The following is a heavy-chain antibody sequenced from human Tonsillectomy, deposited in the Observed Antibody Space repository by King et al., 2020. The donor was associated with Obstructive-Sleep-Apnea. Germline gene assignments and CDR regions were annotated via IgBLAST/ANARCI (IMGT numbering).Heavy chain of an antibody. Sequence: QLQESGPGLVKPSETLSLTCTVSGGSISTSSDYWAWIRQPPGKGLEWLGSASYSGATHYNPSLESRVTISVDTSKNQFSLKLNSVTAADTAVYYCARGQGGYWGQGTLVTVSS. CDR3: ARGQGGY. CDR2: ASYSGAT. CDR1: GGSISTSSDY. J-gene: IGHJ4*02. V-gene: IGHV4-39*07.